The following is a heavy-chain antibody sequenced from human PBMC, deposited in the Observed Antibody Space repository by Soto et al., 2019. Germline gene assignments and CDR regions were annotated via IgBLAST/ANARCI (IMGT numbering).Heavy chain of an antibody. CDR2: ISAYNGNR. CDR3: ARDPGDSSVVTAPAYNWFDP. D-gene: IGHD2-21*02. CDR1: GYTFTSYG. Sequence: QVQLVQSGAEVKKPGASVKVSCKASGYTFTSYGISWVRQAPGQGLEWMGWISAYNGNRNYAQKLQGRVTMTTDTATSTAYMELRSLTSDDTAVYYCARDPGDSSVVTAPAYNWFDPWGQGTLVTVSS. V-gene: IGHV1-18*01. J-gene: IGHJ5*02.